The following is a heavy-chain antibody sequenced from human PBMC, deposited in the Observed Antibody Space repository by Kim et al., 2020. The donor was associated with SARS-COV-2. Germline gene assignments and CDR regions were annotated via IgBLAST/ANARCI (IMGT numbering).Heavy chain of an antibody. CDR2: IYYSGST. J-gene: IGHJ6*02. CDR3: ARGRVGATHYYYYGMDV. CDR1: GGSISSGGYY. Sequence: SETLSLTCTVSGGSISSGGYYWSWIRQHPGKGLEWIGYIYYSGSTYYNPSLKSRVTISVDTSKNQFSLKLSSVTAADTAVYYCARGRVGATHYYYYGMDVWGQGTTVTVSS. V-gene: IGHV4-31*03. D-gene: IGHD1-26*01.